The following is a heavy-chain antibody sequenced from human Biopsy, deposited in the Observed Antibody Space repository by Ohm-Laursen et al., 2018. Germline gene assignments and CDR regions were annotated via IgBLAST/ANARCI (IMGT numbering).Heavy chain of an antibody. Sequence: SETLSLTCTVSGGSISSGTHYWSWIRQHPGKGLEWIGYMYYSGSINYNPSLKSRVTISVDAPKNQFSLKLTSVTAADTAVYYCASHVINRGGYYYYDMDVWGQGRTVTVSS. CDR2: MYYSGSI. V-gene: IGHV4-31*03. CDR3: ASHVINRGGYYYYDMDV. J-gene: IGHJ6*02. CDR1: GGSISSGTHY. D-gene: IGHD1-14*01.